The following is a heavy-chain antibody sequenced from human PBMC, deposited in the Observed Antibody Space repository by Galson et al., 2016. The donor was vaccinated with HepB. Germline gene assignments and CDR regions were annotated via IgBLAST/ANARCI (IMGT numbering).Heavy chain of an antibody. D-gene: IGHD5-18*01. CDR1: GFTFDDYY. J-gene: IGHJ5*01. CDR2: ISGSGSPM. CDR3: ASASRYTYGVFDF. V-gene: IGHV3-11*01. Sequence: SLRLSCAASGFTFDDYYMSWIRQAPGKGLEWVSYISGSGSPMFYAESVKGRFLISRDNAKNSLYLQMSSLRAEDTAMYYCASASRYTYGVFDFWGQGLVVTVSS.